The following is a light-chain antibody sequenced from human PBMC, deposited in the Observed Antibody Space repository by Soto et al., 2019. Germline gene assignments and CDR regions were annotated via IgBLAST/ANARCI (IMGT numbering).Light chain of an antibody. Sequence: EIVLTQSPGTLSLSPGERATLSCRASQSVSSNYLAWYQKSPGQPPSLLIYGASNRANGVPDRFSGSGSGTDFTLTISRLEPEDFAAYYCQQSYDMPWTFGQGTKVDIK. CDR1: QSVSSNY. CDR2: GAS. CDR3: QQSYDMPWT. J-gene: IGKJ1*01. V-gene: IGKV3-20*01.